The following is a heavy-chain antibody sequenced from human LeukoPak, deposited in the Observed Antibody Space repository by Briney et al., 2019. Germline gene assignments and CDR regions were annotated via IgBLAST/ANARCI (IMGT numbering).Heavy chain of an antibody. D-gene: IGHD3-9*01. CDR2: IDPSDSET. V-gene: IGHV5-51*01. J-gene: IGHJ4*02. CDR1: GYSFTKYW. Sequence: GESLKISCKGSGYSFTKYWIGWVRQMPGKGLGWVGNIDPSDSETRHSPSFQGQVTISVDKSISTAYLQWNSLKAPDTAMYYCARLNDILTGTFDYWGQGTLVTVSS. CDR3: ARLNDILTGTFDY.